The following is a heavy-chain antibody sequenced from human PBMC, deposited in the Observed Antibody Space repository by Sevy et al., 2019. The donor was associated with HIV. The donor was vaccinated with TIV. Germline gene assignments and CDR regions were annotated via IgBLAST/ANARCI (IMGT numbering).Heavy chain of an antibody. Sequence: GGSLRLSCTASGFTFGDYAMSWFRQAPGKGLEWVGFIRSKTYGGTTEYAASVKDRFTISRDDSKSIAYLQMNSLRTEDTALYYGTRVQGTISAYYYYGMDVWGQGTTVTVSS. CDR1: GFTFGDYA. J-gene: IGHJ6*02. CDR3: TRVQGTISAYYYYGMDV. CDR2: IRSKTYGGTT. D-gene: IGHD3-3*01. V-gene: IGHV3-49*03.